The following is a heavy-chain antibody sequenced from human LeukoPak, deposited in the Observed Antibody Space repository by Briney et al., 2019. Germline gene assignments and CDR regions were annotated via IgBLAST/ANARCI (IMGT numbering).Heavy chain of an antibody. D-gene: IGHD6-6*01. CDR2: ISTNTGNP. CDR1: GYTFTNYG. V-gene: IGHV7-4-1*02. J-gene: IGHJ4*02. Sequence: AASVKVSCKASGYTFTNYGMNWVRQAPGQGLEWMGWISTNTGNPTYAQGFTGRFVFSLDTSVSTAYLQISSLKAEDSAVYYCARVIEDSSSSLGYWGQGTLVTVSS. CDR3: ARVIEDSSSSLGY.